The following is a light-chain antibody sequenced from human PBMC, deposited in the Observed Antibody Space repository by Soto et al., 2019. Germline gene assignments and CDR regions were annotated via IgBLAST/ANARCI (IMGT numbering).Light chain of an antibody. Sequence: EIVLSQSPGTLSLSPGEGATLSCRASQSVSSNFLAWYQRKPGQAPRLLMYGASSRATGIPDRFSGSGSGXXXXXXXXXXXXXDFAXXYXQQYGSSPLTFGGGTKVEIK. CDR1: QSVSSNF. CDR3: QQYGSSPLT. CDR2: GAS. V-gene: IGKV3-20*01. J-gene: IGKJ4*01.